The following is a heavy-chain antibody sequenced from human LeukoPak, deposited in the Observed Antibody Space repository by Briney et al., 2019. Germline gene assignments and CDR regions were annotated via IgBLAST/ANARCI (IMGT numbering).Heavy chain of an antibody. CDR3: ASVFDS. V-gene: IGHV3-48*01. CDR2: ISSFSGTI. J-gene: IGHJ4*02. Sequence: GGSLRLSCVASGITFSSYSMNWVRQAPGKGLEWVSYISSFSGTINYADSVKGRFTISRDNAKNSLYLQMNSLSAEDTAVYYCASVFDSWGQGFLVTVSS. CDR1: GITFSSYS.